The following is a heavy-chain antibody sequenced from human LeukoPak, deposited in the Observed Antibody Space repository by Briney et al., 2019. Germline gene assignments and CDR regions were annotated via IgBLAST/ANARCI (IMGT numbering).Heavy chain of an antibody. J-gene: IGHJ3*02. CDR2: IYYSGST. CDR1: GGSISSYY. V-gene: IGHV4-59*01. CDR3: ARARGYYYGSGSYYAFDI. D-gene: IGHD3-10*01. Sequence: SETLSLTCTVSGGSISSYYWSWIRQPPGKGLEWIGYIYYSGSTNYNPSLKSRVTISVGTSKNQFSLKLSSVTAADTAVYYCARARGYYYGSGSYYAFDIWGQGTMVTVSS.